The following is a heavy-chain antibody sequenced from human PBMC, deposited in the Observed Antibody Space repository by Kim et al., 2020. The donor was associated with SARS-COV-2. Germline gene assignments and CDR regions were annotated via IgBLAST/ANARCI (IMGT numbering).Heavy chain of an antibody. Sequence: KYAQKFQGRVTMTTDTSTTTAYMELRSLRSDDTAVYYCARLWSSGWNWFDPWGQGTPVTVSS. D-gene: IGHD6-19*01. V-gene: IGHV1-18*01. J-gene: IGHJ5*02. CDR3: ARLWSSGWNWFDP.